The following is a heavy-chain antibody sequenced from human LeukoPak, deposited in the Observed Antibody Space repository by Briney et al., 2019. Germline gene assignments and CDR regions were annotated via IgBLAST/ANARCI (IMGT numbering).Heavy chain of an antibody. CDR1: GFTVSGNY. Sequence: GGSLRLFCAASGFTVSGNYMSWVRQAPGKGLEWVSVINSGGSTYYADSVKGRFTISRDNSKNTLYLQMNSLRAEDTALYYCAREEGYCSSTSCSYAFDIWGQGTMVTVSS. D-gene: IGHD2-2*01. CDR3: AREEGYCSSTSCSYAFDI. CDR2: INSGGST. V-gene: IGHV3-66*02. J-gene: IGHJ3*02.